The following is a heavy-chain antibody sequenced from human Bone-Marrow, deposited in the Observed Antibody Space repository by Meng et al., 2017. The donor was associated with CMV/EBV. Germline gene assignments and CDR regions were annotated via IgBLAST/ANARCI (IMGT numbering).Heavy chain of an antibody. J-gene: IGHJ6*02. CDR3: ARLLYGDNESHYYYGMDV. V-gene: IGHV3-66*02. CDR1: GFTVSSNY. Sequence: GGSLRLSCAASGFTVSSNYMSWVRQAPGKGLEWVSVIYSGGSTYYAKSVKGRFTISRDNSKSTLYIQMNSLRAEDTAVYYCARLLYGDNESHYYYGMDVWGQGTTVTVSS. CDR2: IYSGGST. D-gene: IGHD4-17*01.